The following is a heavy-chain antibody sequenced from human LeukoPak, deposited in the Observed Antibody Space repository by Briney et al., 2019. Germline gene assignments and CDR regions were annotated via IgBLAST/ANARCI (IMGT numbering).Heavy chain of an antibody. Sequence: PGGSLRLSCAASGFTFSSYAMSWVRQAPGQGLEWISAISGSGGSTYYADSVKGRFTISRDNSKNTLYLQMNSLRAEDTAVYYCAKDDSSGYTISGGFDYWGQGTLVTVSS. D-gene: IGHD3-22*01. CDR2: ISGSGGST. CDR1: GFTFSSYA. V-gene: IGHV3-23*01. J-gene: IGHJ4*02. CDR3: AKDDSSGYTISGGFDY.